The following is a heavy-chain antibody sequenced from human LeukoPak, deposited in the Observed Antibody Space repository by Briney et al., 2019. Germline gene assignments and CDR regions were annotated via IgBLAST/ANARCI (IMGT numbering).Heavy chain of an antibody. V-gene: IGHV4-30-4*01. Sequence: SETLSFTCTVSGGSISSGDYYWSWIRQPPGKGLEWIGYIYYSGSTYYNPSLKSRVTISVDTSKNQFSLKLSSVTAADTAVYYCARDRDAALDYWGQGTLVTVSS. CDR1: GGSISSGDYY. CDR2: IYYSGST. CDR3: ARDRDAALDY. J-gene: IGHJ4*02. D-gene: IGHD3-10*01.